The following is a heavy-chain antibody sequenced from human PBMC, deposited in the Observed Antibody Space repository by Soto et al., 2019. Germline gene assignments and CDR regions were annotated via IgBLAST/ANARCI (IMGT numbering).Heavy chain of an antibody. CDR3: ARVSGFTYYYYGMDV. CDR2: IYPGDSDT. J-gene: IGHJ6*02. Sequence: PGESLKISCKGSGYSFTSYWIGWVRQMPGKGLEWMGIIYPGDSDTRYSPSFQGQVTISADKSISTAYLQWSSLNASDTAMYYCARVSGFTYYYYGMDVWGQGTTVTVSS. V-gene: IGHV5-51*01. D-gene: IGHD3-22*01. CDR1: GYSFTSYW.